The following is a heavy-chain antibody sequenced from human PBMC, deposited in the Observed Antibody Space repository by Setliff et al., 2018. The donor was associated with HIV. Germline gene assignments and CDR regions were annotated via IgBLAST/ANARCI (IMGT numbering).Heavy chain of an antibody. J-gene: IGHJ5*02. D-gene: IGHD4-17*01. Sequence: KTGGSLRLSCAASGFTFSNHKMDWVRQAPGKGLEWVSSISGSGSGVADADSVKGRFTVSRDNAKNSLYLQMKFLRAEDTAVYYCLTHHGDPDHWGQGTQVTVSS. V-gene: IGHV3-21*01. CDR1: GFTFSNHK. CDR2: ISGSGSGV. CDR3: LTHHGDPDH.